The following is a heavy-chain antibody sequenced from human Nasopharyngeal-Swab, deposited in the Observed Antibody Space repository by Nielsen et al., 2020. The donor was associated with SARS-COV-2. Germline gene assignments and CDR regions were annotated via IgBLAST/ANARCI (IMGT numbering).Heavy chain of an antibody. CDR3: ARSPGRRLESIAVRQWHYYYYGMDV. CDR1: GGSISSYY. Sequence: SETLSLTCTVSGGSISSYYWSWIRQPPGKGLKWIGYIYYSGSTNYNPSLKSRVTISVDTSKNQFSLKLSSVTAADTAVYYCARSPGRRLESIAVRQWHYYYYGMDVWGQGTTVTVSS. CDR2: IYYSGST. J-gene: IGHJ6*02. D-gene: IGHD6-6*01. V-gene: IGHV4-59*01.